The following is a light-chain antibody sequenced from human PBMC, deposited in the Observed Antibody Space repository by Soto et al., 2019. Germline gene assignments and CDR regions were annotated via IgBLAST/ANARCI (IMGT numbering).Light chain of an antibody. CDR3: CSYAGTDVV. CDR2: DVS. CDR1: SSVVGGYNY. J-gene: IGLJ2*01. Sequence: QSALTQPRSVSGSPGQSVTISCTGTSSVVGGYNYVSWYQQHPGKAPKLMIYDVSKRPSGVPDRFSGSKSGNTASLTISGLQAEDEADYYCCSYAGTDVVFGGGTKLTVL. V-gene: IGLV2-11*01.